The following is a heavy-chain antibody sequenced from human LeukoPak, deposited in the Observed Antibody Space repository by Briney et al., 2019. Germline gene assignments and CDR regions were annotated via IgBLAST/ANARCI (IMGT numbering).Heavy chain of an antibody. CDR1: GGSISSSSYY. J-gene: IGHJ3*02. Sequence: SETLPLTCTVSGGSISSSSYYWGWIRQPPGKGLEWIGSIYYSGSTYYNPSLKSRVTISVDTSKNQFSLKLSSVTAADTAVYYCARDTNDLLPDALDIWGQGTMVTVSS. CDR3: ARDTNDLLPDALDI. CDR2: IYYSGST. D-gene: IGHD2-15*01. V-gene: IGHV4-39*07.